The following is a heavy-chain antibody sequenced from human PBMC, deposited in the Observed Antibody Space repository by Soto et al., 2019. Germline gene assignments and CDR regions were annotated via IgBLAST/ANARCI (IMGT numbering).Heavy chain of an antibody. V-gene: IGHV4-34*01. D-gene: IGHD4-4*01. J-gene: IGHJ6*03. CDR3: ASGGHDYSNYAYYYYYYMDV. CDR1: GGSFSGYY. CDR2: INHSGST. Sequence: SETLSLTCAVYGGSFSGYYWSWIRQPPGKGLEWIGEINHSGSTNYNPSLKSRVTISVDTSKNQFSLKLSSVTAADTAVYYCASGGHDYSNYAYYYYYYMDVWGKGTTVTVSS.